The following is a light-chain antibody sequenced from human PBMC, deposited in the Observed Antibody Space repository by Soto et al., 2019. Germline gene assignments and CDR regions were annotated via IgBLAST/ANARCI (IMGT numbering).Light chain of an antibody. J-gene: IGKJ1*01. CDR3: QHYNSYSEA. CDR1: QSISSY. CDR2: TAS. V-gene: IGKV1-39*01. Sequence: DIQMTQSPSSLSASVGDRVTITCRASQSISSYLNWYQQKPGKAPNLVIYTASRLHGGGPSRFSGSASGTEFTLTISSLQPDDFATYYCQHYNSYSEAFGQGTKVDIK.